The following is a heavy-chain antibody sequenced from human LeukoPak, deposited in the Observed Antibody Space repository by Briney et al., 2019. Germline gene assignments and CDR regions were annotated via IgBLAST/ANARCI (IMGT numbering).Heavy chain of an antibody. V-gene: IGHV3-23*01. D-gene: IGHD3-3*01. CDR1: GFTLSRYA. Sequence: GGALRLPRAASGFTLSRYAMSWVRQAPGKGVGWGSAISGSGGSTYYADSVKGRFTISRDNSKNTLYLQMNSLRAEDTAVYYCAKDSRDFWSGYPTPDYWGQGTLVTVSS. J-gene: IGHJ4*02. CDR3: AKDSRDFWSGYPTPDY. CDR2: ISGSGGST.